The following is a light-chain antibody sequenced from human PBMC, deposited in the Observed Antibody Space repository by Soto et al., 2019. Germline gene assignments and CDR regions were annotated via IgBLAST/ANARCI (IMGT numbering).Light chain of an antibody. V-gene: IGKV4-1*01. Sequence: DIVMTQSPDSLAVSLGERATINCKSSQSVLYSSNNKNYLAWYQQKPGQPPKLLIYWASTRESGVPDRFSGSGSGTEFTLTISSLQAEDVAVYYCQQYYSTPQLTFGGGTKVEI. J-gene: IGKJ4*01. CDR1: QSVLYSSNNKNY. CDR3: QQYYSTPQLT. CDR2: WAS.